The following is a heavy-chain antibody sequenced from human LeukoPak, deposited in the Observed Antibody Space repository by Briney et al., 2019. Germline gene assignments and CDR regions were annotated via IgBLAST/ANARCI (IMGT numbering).Heavy chain of an antibody. Sequence: SVKVSCKASGYTFTSYDINWVRQATGQGLEWMGRIIPILGIANYAQKFQGRVTITADKSTSTAYMELSSLRSEDTAVYYCARVDYGDYATTDYWGQGTLVTVSS. D-gene: IGHD4-17*01. V-gene: IGHV1-69*04. CDR2: IIPILGIA. CDR1: GYTFTSYD. J-gene: IGHJ4*02. CDR3: ARVDYGDYATTDY.